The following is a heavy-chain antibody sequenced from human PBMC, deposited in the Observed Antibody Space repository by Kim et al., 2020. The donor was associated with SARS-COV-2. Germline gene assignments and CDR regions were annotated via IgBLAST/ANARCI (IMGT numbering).Heavy chain of an antibody. Sequence: SETLSLTCTVSRGSISSNSYYWGWIRQPPGKGLEWIGSIYYSGSTYYNSSLKSRVTISVDTSKNQFSLKLSSVTAADTAVYYCASISSGYYSPFDYWGQGTLVTVSS. J-gene: IGHJ4*02. CDR3: ASISSGYYSPFDY. CDR2: IYYSGST. V-gene: IGHV4-39*01. CDR1: RGSISSNSYY. D-gene: IGHD3-22*01.